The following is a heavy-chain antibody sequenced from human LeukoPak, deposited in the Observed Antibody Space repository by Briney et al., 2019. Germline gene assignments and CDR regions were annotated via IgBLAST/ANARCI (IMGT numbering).Heavy chain of an antibody. V-gene: IGHV4-39*01. Sequence: PSETLSLTCTVSGGSISSSSYYWGWIRQPPGKGLEWIGSIYYSGSTYYNPSLKSRVTISVDTSKNQFSLKLSSVTAADTAVHYCARATLDYYYDSSGYTTWFDPWGQGTMLTVSS. D-gene: IGHD3-22*01. CDR3: ARATLDYYYDSSGYTTWFDP. J-gene: IGHJ3*01. CDR1: GGSISSSSYY. CDR2: IYYSGST.